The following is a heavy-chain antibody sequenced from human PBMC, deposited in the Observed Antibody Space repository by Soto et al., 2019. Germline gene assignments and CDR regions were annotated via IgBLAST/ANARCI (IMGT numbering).Heavy chain of an antibody. D-gene: IGHD3-22*01. CDR2: IYYSGST. V-gene: IGHV4-59*01. Sequence: SETQSLTCTVSGGSISSYYWSWTRQPPGKGQEWIGYIYYSGSTNYNPSLKSRVTISVDTSKNQFSLKLSSVTAADTAVYYCARIGGWYDSSGYYWGFDAFDFWGQGTMVTVSS. CDR3: ARIGGWYDSSGYYWGFDAFDF. J-gene: IGHJ3*01. CDR1: GGSISSYY.